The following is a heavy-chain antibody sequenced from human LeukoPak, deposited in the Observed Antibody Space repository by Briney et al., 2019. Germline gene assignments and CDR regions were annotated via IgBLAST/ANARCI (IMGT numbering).Heavy chain of an antibody. CDR1: GGSISSYY. J-gene: IGHJ4*02. Sequence: SETLSLTCTVSGGSISSYYWSWVRQLPGKGLEWIGYIHYSGSTNYNPTLKSRVTMSVDTSKNQFSLKLSSVTAADTAVYYCVRGGIVGTTARIPLFDYWGQGTLVTVSS. CDR2: IHYSGST. D-gene: IGHD1-26*01. V-gene: IGHV4-59*01. CDR3: VRGGIVGTTARIPLFDY.